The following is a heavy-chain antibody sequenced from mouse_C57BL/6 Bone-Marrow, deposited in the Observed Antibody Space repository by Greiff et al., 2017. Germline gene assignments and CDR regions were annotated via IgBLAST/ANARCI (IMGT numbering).Heavy chain of an antibody. J-gene: IGHJ3*01. V-gene: IGHV2-2*01. D-gene: IGHD2-5*01. CDR3: ARRHYSNYWFAY. Sequence: VQRVESGPGLVQPSQSLSITCTVSGFSLTSYGVHWVRQSPGKGLEWLGVIWSGGSTDYNAAFISRLSISKDNSKSQVFFKMNSRQADDTAIYYCARRHYSNYWFAYWGQGTLVTVSA. CDR2: IWSGGST. CDR1: GFSLTSYG.